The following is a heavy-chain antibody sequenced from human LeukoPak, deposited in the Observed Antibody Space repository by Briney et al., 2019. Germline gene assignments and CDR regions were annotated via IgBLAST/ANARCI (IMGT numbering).Heavy chain of an antibody. CDR2: INPSGGSR. V-gene: IGHV1-46*01. CDR1: GYTFTNSF. Sequence: ASVKVSCKASGYTFTNSFIHWVRQAPGQGLEWMGIINPSGGSRSYAQKFQGRVTMTRDTSTSTVYMELSSLRSEDTAVYYCAREGDGYSWISEAFDIWGQGTMVTVSS. D-gene: IGHD5-24*01. J-gene: IGHJ3*02. CDR3: AREGDGYSWISEAFDI.